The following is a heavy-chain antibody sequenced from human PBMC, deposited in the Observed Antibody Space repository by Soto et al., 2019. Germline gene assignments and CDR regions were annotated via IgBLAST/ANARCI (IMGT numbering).Heavy chain of an antibody. CDR3: ARSQGSSTSLEIYYYYYYGMDV. V-gene: IGHV1-69*01. Sequence: QVQLVQSGAEVKKPGSSVKVSCKASGGTFSSYAISWVRQAPGQGLEWMGGIIPISGTANYAQKFQGRVRSTADESTSTDYMELSSLRSEDTAVYYCARSQGSSTSLEIYYYYYYGMDVWGQGTTVTVSS. J-gene: IGHJ6*02. CDR2: IIPISGTA. D-gene: IGHD2-2*01. CDR1: GGTFSSYA.